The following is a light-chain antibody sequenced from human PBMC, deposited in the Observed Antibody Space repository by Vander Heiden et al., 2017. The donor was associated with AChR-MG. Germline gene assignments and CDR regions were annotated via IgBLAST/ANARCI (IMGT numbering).Light chain of an antibody. CDR1: QTVSTN. CDR3: QQDKNWPRT. J-gene: IGKJ2*02. V-gene: IGKV3-15*01. Sequence: EIVMTQSPATLSVSPGERATLSCRASQTVSTNLAWFQQKPGQAPRLLIYGAFTRATGIPARFSGSGSGTEFTLTISSLQSEDLAVYYCQQDKNWPRTFGQGTKLENK. CDR2: GAF.